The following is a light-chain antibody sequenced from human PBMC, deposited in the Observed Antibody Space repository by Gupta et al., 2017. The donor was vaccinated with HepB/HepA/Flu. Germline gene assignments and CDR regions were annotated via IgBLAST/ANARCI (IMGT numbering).Light chain of an antibody. J-gene: IGKJ1*01. CDR2: RAS. CDR3: LQYNSYPRT. V-gene: IGKV1-17*01. Sequence: DIQMTQSPYSLLASVGDRVTIACRASQGIGSDLGWCHHKPGQAPKRLIYRASIFPSGVPSRFSGSGFGTEFTLTISSMQPEDFATYYCLQYNSYPRTFGPGTKVEIK. CDR1: QGIGSD.